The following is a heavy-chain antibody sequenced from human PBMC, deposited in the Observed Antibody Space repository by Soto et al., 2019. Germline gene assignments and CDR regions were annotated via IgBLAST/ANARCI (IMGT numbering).Heavy chain of an antibody. CDR2: IYYSGTT. D-gene: IGHD6-13*01. CDR1: GYSISSSNW. V-gene: IGHV4-28*01. Sequence: SETLSLTCAVSGYSISSSNWWGWIRQPPGKGLEWIGYIYYSGTTHYNPSLKSRLIISLDTSKNQFSLQLTSVTAVDTAVYYCATVRSRWNIDYWGQGTLVTVSS. CDR3: ATVRSRWNIDY. J-gene: IGHJ4*02.